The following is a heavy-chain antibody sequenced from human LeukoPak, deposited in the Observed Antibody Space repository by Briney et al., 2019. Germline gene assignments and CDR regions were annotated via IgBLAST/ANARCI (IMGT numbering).Heavy chain of an antibody. J-gene: IGHJ4*02. Sequence: GGSLRLSFGASGXTFRNACMTWVRQPPGKGLDWVGRIKSKTDGGTTDYAAPVKGRFSISRDDSKNTLYLRMNSLKTEDTAVYYCSTGGYYYDNWGQGTLVTVSS. CDR3: STGGYYYDN. D-gene: IGHD6-13*01. V-gene: IGHV3-15*01. CDR2: IKSKTDGGTT. CDR1: GXTFRNAC.